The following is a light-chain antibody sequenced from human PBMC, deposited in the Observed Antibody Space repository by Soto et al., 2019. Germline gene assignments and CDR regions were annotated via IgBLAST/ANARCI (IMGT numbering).Light chain of an antibody. CDR2: DAS. Sequence: DIQMTQSPSSLSASVGDRVTITCQASQDISFFVNWYQQTPGEAPKLLIYDASKLKTGVPSRFSGSGSGTDFTLTISSLQPEDVATYYCQKYNSAPRTFGQGTKVDIK. J-gene: IGKJ1*01. CDR3: QKYNSAPRT. CDR1: QDISFF. V-gene: IGKV1-33*01.